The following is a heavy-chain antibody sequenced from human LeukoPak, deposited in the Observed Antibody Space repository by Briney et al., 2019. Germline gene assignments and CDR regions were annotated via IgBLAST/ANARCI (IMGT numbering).Heavy chain of an antibody. D-gene: IGHD2-2*01. CDR1: GGSFSGYY. Sequence: SETLSLTCADSGGSFSGYYWSWIRQPPGKGLEWIGEINHSGSTNYNPSLNSRVTISVDKSTNKVSLKLSSVTSAQTARYYISRGYRINSCYNRFDPWGQGTLVTVSS. J-gene: IGHJ5*02. CDR3: SRGYRINSCYNRFDP. V-gene: IGHV4-34*01. CDR2: INHSGST.